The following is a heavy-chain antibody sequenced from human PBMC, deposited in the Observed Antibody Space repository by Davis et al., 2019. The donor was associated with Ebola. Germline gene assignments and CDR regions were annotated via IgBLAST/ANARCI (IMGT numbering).Heavy chain of an antibody. CDR2: IYYSGGT. CDR1: GGSINSPDYY. J-gene: IGHJ5*02. V-gene: IGHV4-39*01. Sequence: GSLRLSCTVSGGSINSPDYYWAWIRQSPGQGLEWIGSIYYSGGTYYNPSLQSRVTLSVDTSKNEFSLELSSVTAADTAVYYCGRMVLSLIDTWGQGSPLTVSS. D-gene: IGHD3-10*01. CDR3: GRMVLSLIDT.